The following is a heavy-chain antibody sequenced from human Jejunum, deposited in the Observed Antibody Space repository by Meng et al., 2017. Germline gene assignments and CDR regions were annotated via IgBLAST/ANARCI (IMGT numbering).Heavy chain of an antibody. D-gene: IGHD4-11*01. CDR3: ARGNEYSNYGADF. J-gene: IGHJ4*02. Sequence: QVKLQQWGAGLLKPSETLSRTCAVYGGSISDYYWTWFRQPPGKGLEWIGEINDSGSTNYNPSLKSRVTISVETSKSQFSLRVSSVTAADTAVYYCARGNEYSNYGADFWGQGTLVTVSS. CDR1: GGSISDYY. V-gene: IGHV4-34*01. CDR2: INDSGST.